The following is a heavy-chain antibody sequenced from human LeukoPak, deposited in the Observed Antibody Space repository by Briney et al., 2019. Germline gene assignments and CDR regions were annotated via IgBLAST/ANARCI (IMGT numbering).Heavy chain of an antibody. CDR2: ISSSSTTI. CDR1: GFTFSTYS. D-gene: IGHD2-2*01. V-gene: IGHV3-48*04. CDR3: ASALEDCSSTSCYFYYYYYYMDV. Sequence: GGSLRLSCAASGFTFSTYSMNWVRQAPGKGLEWVSYISSSSTTIYYADSVKGRFTISRDNAKNSLFLQMNSLRAEDTAVYYCASALEDCSSTSCYFYYYYYYMDVWGKGTTVTVSS. J-gene: IGHJ6*03.